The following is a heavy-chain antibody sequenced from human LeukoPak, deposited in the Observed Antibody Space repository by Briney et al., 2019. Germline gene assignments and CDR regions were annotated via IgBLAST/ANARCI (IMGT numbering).Heavy chain of an antibody. D-gene: IGHD1-26*01. V-gene: IGHV3-21*01. J-gene: IGHJ3*02. Sequence: PGGSLRLSCAASGFTFSSYSMNWVRQAPGKGLEWVSSISSSSSYIYYADSVKGRFTISRNNAKNSLYLQMNSLRAEDTAVYYCARKTYSGSPWAFDIWGQGTMVTVSS. CDR3: ARKTYSGSPWAFDI. CDR2: ISSSSSYI. CDR1: GFTFSSYS.